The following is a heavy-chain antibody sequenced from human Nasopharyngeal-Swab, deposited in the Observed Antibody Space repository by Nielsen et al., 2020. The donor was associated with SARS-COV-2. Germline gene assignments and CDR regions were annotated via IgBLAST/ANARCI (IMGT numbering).Heavy chain of an antibody. CDR2: ISPYNYNT. D-gene: IGHD4-17*01. CDR1: GYTFITYG. V-gene: IGHV1-18*01. Sequence: ASVKVSCKASGYTFITYGINWVRQAPGQGPEWMGWISPYNYNTNYAQKFHDRVTMTTDTSTSTAYMELTSLRSDDTAVYFCARDNDYGDYWAFDYWGQGTLVTVSS. J-gene: IGHJ4*02. CDR3: ARDNDYGDYWAFDY.